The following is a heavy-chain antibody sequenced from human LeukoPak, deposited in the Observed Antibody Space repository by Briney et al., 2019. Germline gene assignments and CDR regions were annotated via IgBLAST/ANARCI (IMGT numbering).Heavy chain of an antibody. J-gene: IGHJ4*02. CDR2: IYYSGST. CDR3: ARKPYGSNFDY. V-gene: IGHV4-59*08. Sequence: SETLSLTCTVSGGSISRYYWSWIRQPPGKGLEWIGYIYYSGSTNYNPSLKSRVTISVDTSKNQFSLKLSSVTAADTAVYYCARKPYGSNFDYWGQGTLVTVS. CDR1: GGSISRYY. D-gene: IGHD3-10*01.